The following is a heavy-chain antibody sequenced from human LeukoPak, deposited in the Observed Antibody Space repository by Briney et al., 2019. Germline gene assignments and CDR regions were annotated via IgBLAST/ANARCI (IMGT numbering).Heavy chain of an antibody. J-gene: IGHJ4*02. D-gene: IGHD1-1*01. CDR1: GGSLNNYY. CDR3: ARVDDWNALEY. Sequence: SETLSLTCTVSGGSLNNYYWTWLRQPPGKALEWIGYIYYNGGTNYNPSLKSRATISVDTSKNQFSLKLNSVTAADTALYYCARVDDWNALEYWGQGILVTVSS. V-gene: IGHV4-59*01. CDR2: IYYNGGT.